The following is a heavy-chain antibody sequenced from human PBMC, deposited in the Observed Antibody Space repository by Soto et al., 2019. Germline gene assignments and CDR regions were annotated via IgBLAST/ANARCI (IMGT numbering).Heavy chain of an antibody. CDR2: IYWDDDK. V-gene: IGHV2-5*02. CDR3: AHYVSTSPAGWSEP. D-gene: IGHD3-10*02. Sequence: QITLKEAGPTLVKPTQTLTLTCTFSGLSLSTSGEAVGWIRQPPGKALEWLALIYWDDDKRYNPTLKTRLTITKDTSKHQVVLTLTNMDPVDTATYYCAHYVSTSPAGWSEPWGQGILVTVSS. J-gene: IGHJ5*02. CDR1: GLSLSTSGEA.